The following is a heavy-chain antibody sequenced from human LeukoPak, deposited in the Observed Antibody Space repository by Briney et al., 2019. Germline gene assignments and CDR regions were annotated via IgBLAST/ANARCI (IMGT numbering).Heavy chain of an antibody. CDR1: GFTFSSYG. Sequence: GGSLRLSCAASGFTFSSYGMSWVRQAPGKGLEWVSYISSSSSTIYYADSVKGRFTISRDNAKNSLYLQMNSLRAEDTAVYYCARDFLHLGGWGQGTMVTVSS. CDR2: ISSSSSTI. D-gene: IGHD3-16*01. CDR3: ARDFLHLGG. J-gene: IGHJ3*01. V-gene: IGHV3-48*01.